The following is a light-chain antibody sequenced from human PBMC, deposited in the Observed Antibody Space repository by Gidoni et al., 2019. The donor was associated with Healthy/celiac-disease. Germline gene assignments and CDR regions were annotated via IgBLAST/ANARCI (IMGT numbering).Light chain of an antibody. V-gene: IGLV2-14*01. CDR2: EVS. J-gene: IGLJ3*02. Sequence: QSALTQPASVSGSPGQSITISCTGTSSDVGGYNYFSWYQQHPGKAPKLMIYEVSNRPSGVSKRFSGSKSGNTASLTISGLQAEDEADYYCSSYTSSSTEFGGGTKLTVL. CDR3: SSYTSSSTE. CDR1: SSDVGGYNY.